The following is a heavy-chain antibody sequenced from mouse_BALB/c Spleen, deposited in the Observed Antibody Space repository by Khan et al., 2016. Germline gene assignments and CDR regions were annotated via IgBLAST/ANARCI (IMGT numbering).Heavy chain of an antibody. CDR1: GYAFSIYW. Sequence: QVQLQQSGAELVRPGSSVKLSFKASGYAFSIYWMNWVKQRPGQGLEWIGQIYPGDGDTNYNGKFQGKATLTADKSSSTAYMQLSSLTSEDSAVSFCARWLLLYYYAMDSWGQGTSVTVSS. CDR2: IYPGDGDT. D-gene: IGHD2-3*01. V-gene: IGHV1-80*01. J-gene: IGHJ4*01. CDR3: ARWLLLYYYAMDS.